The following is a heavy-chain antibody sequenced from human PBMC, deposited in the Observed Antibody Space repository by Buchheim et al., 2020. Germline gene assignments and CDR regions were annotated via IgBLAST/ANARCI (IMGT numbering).Heavy chain of an antibody. V-gene: IGHV3-21*01. CDR1: GFTFSSYS. CDR2: ISSSRSYI. CDR3: ARVGAAAGHYGMDV. Sequence: EVQLVESGGGLVKPGGSLRLSCAASGFTFSSYSMNWVRQAPGKGLEWVSSISSSRSYIYYADSVKGRFTISRDNAKNSLYLQMNTVRAEDTAVYYFARVGAAAGHYGMDVWGQGTT. J-gene: IGHJ6*02. D-gene: IGHD6-13*01.